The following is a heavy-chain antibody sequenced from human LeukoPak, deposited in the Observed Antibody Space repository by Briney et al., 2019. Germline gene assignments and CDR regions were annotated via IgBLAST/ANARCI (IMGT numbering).Heavy chain of an antibody. V-gene: IGHV3-33*01. CDR3: ARWGIVGHDAFDL. CDR1: GFTFSRYG. J-gene: IGHJ3*01. Sequence: GGSLRLSCAGSGFTFSRYGMHWVRQAPGKGLEWVALIRYDGNDHWYGDSAKGRFTISRDNSKDTVYLQMDSLRDEDTAVYYCARWGIVGHDAFDLWGQGTMVTASS. D-gene: IGHD1-26*01. CDR2: IRYDGNDH.